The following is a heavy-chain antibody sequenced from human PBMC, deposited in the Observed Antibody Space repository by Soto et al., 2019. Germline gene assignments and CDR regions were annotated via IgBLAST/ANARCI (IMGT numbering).Heavy chain of an antibody. J-gene: IGHJ6*02. CDR1: GGSFSGYY. CDR3: ARARGFLEWLSSLYYYYGMDV. Sequence: SETLSLTCAVYGGSFSGYYWSWIRQPPGKGLEWIGEINHSGSTNYNPSLKSRVTISVDTSKNQISLKLSSVTAADTAVYYCARARGFLEWLSSLYYYYGMDVWGQGTTVTVSS. CDR2: INHSGST. V-gene: IGHV4-34*01. D-gene: IGHD3-3*01.